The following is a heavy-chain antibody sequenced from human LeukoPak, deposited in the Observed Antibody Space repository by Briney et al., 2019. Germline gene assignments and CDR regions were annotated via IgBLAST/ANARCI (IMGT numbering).Heavy chain of an antibody. V-gene: IGHV1-2*02. J-gene: IGHJ5*02. CDR2: INPNSGGT. Sequence: GASVKVSCKVSGYTLTELSMHWVRQAPGQGLEWMGWINPNSGGTNYAQKFQGRVTMTRDTSISTAYMELSRLRSDDTAAYYCARDPYYYGSWFDPWGQGTLVTVSS. CDR3: ARDPYYYGSWFDP. D-gene: IGHD3-10*01. CDR1: GYTLTELS.